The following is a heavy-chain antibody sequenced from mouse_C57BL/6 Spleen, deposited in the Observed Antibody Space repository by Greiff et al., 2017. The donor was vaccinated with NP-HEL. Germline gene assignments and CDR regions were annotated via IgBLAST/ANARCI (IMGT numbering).Heavy chain of an antibody. CDR2: IHPNSGST. CDR1: GYTFTSYW. CDR3: ARSPKAMDY. Sequence: QVQLKQPGAELVKPGASVKLSCKASGYTFTSYWMHWVKQRPGPGLEWIGMIHPNSGSTNYNEKFKSKATLPVDKSSRTAYMQLSSLTSEDSAVYYCARSPKAMDYWGQGTSVTVSS. J-gene: IGHJ4*01. V-gene: IGHV1-64*01.